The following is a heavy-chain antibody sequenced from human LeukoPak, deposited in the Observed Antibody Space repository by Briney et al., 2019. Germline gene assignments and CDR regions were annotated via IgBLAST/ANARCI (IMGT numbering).Heavy chain of an antibody. CDR2: IKQDGSEK. Sequence: PGGSLRLSCAASGFTFSSYWMSWVRQAPGKGLEWVANIKQDGSEKYYVDSVKGRFTISRDNSKNTLHLQMNSLRAEGTAVYYCAKAGAPGVMVYARPEGLFDYWGQGTLVTVSS. CDR3: AKAGAPGVMVYARPEGLFDY. V-gene: IGHV3-7*03. J-gene: IGHJ4*02. CDR1: GFTFSSYW. D-gene: IGHD2-8*01.